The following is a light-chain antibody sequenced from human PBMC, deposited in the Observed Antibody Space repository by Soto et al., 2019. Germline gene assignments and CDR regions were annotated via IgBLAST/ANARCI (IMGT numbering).Light chain of an antibody. CDR1: SSDVGGYDY. J-gene: IGLJ2*01. V-gene: IGLV2-14*01. CDR2: EVS. CDR3: CSYTGSLTLL. Sequence: QSVLTQPASVSGSPGQSITISCTGSSSDVGGYDYVSWYQQHPGKAPKLMTYEVSNRPSGVSNRFSGSKSGNTASLTISGLQAEDEADYYCCSYTGSLTLLFGGGTKLTVL.